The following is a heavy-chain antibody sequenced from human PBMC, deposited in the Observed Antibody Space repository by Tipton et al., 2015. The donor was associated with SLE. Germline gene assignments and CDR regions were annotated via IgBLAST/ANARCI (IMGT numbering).Heavy chain of an antibody. J-gene: IGHJ4*02. CDR2: ISSSSSYI. V-gene: IGHV3-21*04. Sequence: SLRLSCGASGFTFRSYSMNWVRQAPGKGLEWVSSISSSSSYIYYADSVKGRFTISRDNAKNSLYLQMNSLRAEDTALYYCAKDIHRYSSSSPDYWGQGTLVTVSS. CDR3: AKDIHRYSSSSPDY. D-gene: IGHD6-6*01. CDR1: GFTFRSYS.